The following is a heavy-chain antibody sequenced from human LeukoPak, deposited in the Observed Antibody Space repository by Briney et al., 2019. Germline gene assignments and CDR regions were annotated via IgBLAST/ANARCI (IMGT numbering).Heavy chain of an antibody. V-gene: IGHV1-46*01. D-gene: IGHD2-2*01. CDR3: AMYCSSTSCQDY. CDR1: GYTFTSYF. CDR2: INPSGGST. Sequence: ASVKVSCKASGYTFTSYFMHWVRQAPGQGLEWMGIINPSGGSTGYAQKFQGRVTMTRDTSTSTVYMELSSLRSEDTAVYYCAMYCSSTSCQDYWGQGTLVTVSS. J-gene: IGHJ4*02.